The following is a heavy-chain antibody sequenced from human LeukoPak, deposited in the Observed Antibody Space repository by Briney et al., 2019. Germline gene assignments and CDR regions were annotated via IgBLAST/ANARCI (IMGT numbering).Heavy chain of an antibody. V-gene: IGHV3-21*01. J-gene: IGHJ4*02. Sequence: PGRSLRLSCAASGFTFSSYSMNWVRQAPGKWMEWVSSISSSSSYIHYADSVKGRFTISRDNAKNSLYLQMNSLGADDTAVYYCARGGTSTSCYPDYWGQGTLVTVSS. CDR2: ISSSSSYI. CDR1: GFTFSSYS. D-gene: IGHD2-2*01. CDR3: ARGGTSTSCYPDY.